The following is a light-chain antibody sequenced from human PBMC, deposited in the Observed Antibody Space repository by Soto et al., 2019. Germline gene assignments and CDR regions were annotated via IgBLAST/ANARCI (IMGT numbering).Light chain of an antibody. J-gene: IGKJ4*01. Sequence: IILPQSPDTLSVSPGERATLSCRASQSVSSSYLAWYQQKPGQAPRLLIYGASSRATGIPDRFSGSGSGTDFTLTISRLEPEDFAVYYCQQYGSSLLTFGGGTKVDIK. CDR1: QSVSSSY. CDR3: QQYGSSLLT. CDR2: GAS. V-gene: IGKV3-20*01.